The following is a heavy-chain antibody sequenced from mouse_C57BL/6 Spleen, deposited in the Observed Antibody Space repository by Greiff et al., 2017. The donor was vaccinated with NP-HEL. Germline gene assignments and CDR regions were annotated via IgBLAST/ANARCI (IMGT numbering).Heavy chain of an antibody. CDR2: IYPGDGDT. V-gene: IGHV1-82*01. CDR1: GYAFSSSW. D-gene: IGHD3-2*02. Sequence: VQLQQSGPELVKPGASVKISCKASGYAFSSSWMNWVKQRPGKGLEWIGRIYPGDGDTNYNGKFKGKATLTADKSSSTAYMQLSSLTSEVSAVYICARTDSSGSFYYYGYWGQGATLAVSS. J-gene: IGHJ2*01. CDR3: ARTDSSGSFYYYGY.